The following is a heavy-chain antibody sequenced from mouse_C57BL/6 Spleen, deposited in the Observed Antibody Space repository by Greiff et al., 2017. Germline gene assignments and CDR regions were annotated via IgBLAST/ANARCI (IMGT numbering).Heavy chain of an antibody. J-gene: IGHJ2*01. D-gene: IGHD2-4*01. V-gene: IGHV1-53*01. CDR1: GYTFTRYW. CDR2: INPSNGGT. Sequence: QVQLQQPGTELVKPGASVKLSCKASGYTFTRYWMHWVKQRPGQGLEWIGNINPSNGGTNYNEKFKSKATLTVDKSSSTAYMQLSSLTSEDSAVYYCARYDYDEYYFDYWGQGTTLTVSS. CDR3: ARYDYDEYYFDY.